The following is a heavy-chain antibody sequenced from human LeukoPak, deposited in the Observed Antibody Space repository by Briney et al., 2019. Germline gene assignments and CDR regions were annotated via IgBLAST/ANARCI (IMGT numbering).Heavy chain of an antibody. Sequence: SETLSLTCAVYGGSFSGYYWGWIRQPPGKGLEWIGSIYYSGSTYYNPSLKSRVTISVDTSKNQFSLKLSSVTAADTAVYYCARHRWEWELLRGSYNFDYWGQGTLVTVSS. D-gene: IGHD1-26*01. J-gene: IGHJ4*02. CDR1: GGSFSGYY. CDR2: IYYSGST. V-gene: IGHV4-39*01. CDR3: ARHRWEWELLRGSYNFDY.